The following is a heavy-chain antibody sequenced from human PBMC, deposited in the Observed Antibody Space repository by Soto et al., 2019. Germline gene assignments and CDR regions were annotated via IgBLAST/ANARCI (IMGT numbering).Heavy chain of an antibody. Sequence: PGGSLRLSCAASGFTFSSYSMNWVRQAPGKGLEWVSSISSSSSYIYYADSVKGRFTISRDNAKNSLYLQMNSLRAEDTAVYYCARSGYSSSWYSTPQRFFDYWGQGTLVTVSS. D-gene: IGHD6-13*01. CDR2: ISSSSSYI. CDR1: GFTFSSYS. J-gene: IGHJ4*02. V-gene: IGHV3-21*01. CDR3: ARSGYSSSWYSTPQRFFDY.